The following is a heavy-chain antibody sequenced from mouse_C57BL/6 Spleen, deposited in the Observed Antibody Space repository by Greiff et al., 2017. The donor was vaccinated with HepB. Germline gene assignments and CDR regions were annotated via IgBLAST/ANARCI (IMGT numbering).Heavy chain of an antibody. CDR1: GYTFTSYW. J-gene: IGHJ4*01. V-gene: IGHV1-72*01. Sequence: VKLQQPGAELVKPGASVKLSCKASGYTFTSYWMHWVKQRPGRGLEWIGRIDPNSGGTKYNEKFKSKATLTVDKPSSTAYMQLSSLTSEDSAVYYCARPFYYSNYEDYAMDYWGQGTSVTVSS. D-gene: IGHD2-5*01. CDR3: ARPFYYSNYEDYAMDY. CDR2: IDPNSGGT.